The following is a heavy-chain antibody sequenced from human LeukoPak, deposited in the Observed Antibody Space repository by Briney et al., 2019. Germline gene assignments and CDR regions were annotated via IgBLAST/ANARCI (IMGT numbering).Heavy chain of an antibody. CDR3: AKAPVTTCRGAFCYPFDY. Sequence: GGSLRLSCAASGFTLSSYAMSWVRQAPGKGLEWVPAISDTGNTYHADSVKGRLTISRDSSKNTLFLQMNRLRPEDAAVYYCAKAPVTTCRGAFCYPFDYWGLGTLVTVSS. CDR2: ISDTGNT. V-gene: IGHV3-23*01. CDR1: GFTLSSYA. J-gene: IGHJ4*02. D-gene: IGHD2-15*01.